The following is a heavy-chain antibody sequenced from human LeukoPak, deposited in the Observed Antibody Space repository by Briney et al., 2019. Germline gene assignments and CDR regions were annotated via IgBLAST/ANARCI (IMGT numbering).Heavy chain of an antibody. CDR2: IWYDGSNK. D-gene: IGHD3-16*01. J-gene: IGHJ5*02. CDR1: GFTFSSYG. V-gene: IGHV3-30*12. Sequence: PGGSLRLSCAASGFTFSSYGMHWVRQAPGKGLEWVAFIWYDGSNKDYADSVKGRFTISRDNAKNSLYLQMNSLRAEDTAVYYCARERYYDYVWGFDPWGQGTLVTVSS. CDR3: ARERYYDYVWGFDP.